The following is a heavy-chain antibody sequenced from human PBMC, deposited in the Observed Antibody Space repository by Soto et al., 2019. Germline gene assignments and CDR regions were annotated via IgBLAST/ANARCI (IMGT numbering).Heavy chain of an antibody. J-gene: IGHJ6*02. CDR2: ISGSGGST. V-gene: IGHV3-23*01. CDR1: GFTFGSYA. Sequence: LSLTCAASGFTFGSYAMSWVRQAPGKGLEWVSAISGSGGSTYYADSVKGRFTISRDNSRNTLYLQMNSLRAEDTALYYCAKDPSYYYYYGMDVWGRGTTVTVSS. CDR3: AKDPSYYYYYGMDV.